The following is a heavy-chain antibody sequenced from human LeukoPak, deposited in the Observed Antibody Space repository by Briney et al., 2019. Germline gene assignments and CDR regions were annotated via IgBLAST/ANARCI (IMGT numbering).Heavy chain of an antibody. Sequence: GGSLRLSCAASGFTFSIHAMSWVRQAPGKGLEWVSVIYSGGSTYYADSVKGRFTISRDNSKNTLYLQMNSLRAEDTAVYYCAATIGGFDYWGQGTLVTVSS. CDR3: AATIGGFDY. D-gene: IGHD5-12*01. CDR2: IYSGGST. J-gene: IGHJ4*02. V-gene: IGHV3-53*01. CDR1: GFTFSIHA.